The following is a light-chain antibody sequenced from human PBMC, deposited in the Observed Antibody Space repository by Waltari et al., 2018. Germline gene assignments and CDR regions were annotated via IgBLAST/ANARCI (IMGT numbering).Light chain of an antibody. Sequence: QLVLTHSTSASASLGASVKLTRTLSSGHSSNVIAWPHQQPEKGPRYLMKVNSNGSHSKGDEIPGCFSGSTAGADRYRTISGVQSEDEGDSHCQTGGHGTWVFGGGTKLTVL. V-gene: IGLV4-69*01. CDR3: QTGGHGTWV. CDR1: SGHSSNV. J-gene: IGLJ3*02. CDR2: VNSNGSH.